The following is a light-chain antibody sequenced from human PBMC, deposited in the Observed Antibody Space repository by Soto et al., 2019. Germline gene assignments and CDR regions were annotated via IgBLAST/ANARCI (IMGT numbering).Light chain of an antibody. V-gene: IGKV1D-16*01. Sequence: DIQMTQSPSSLSASVGDRVTITCRASQPIRTWVAWYQQKPDQAPKTLISAASTLKSGVPSRFSGSGSGTDFTLTISSLQPEDFATYYCQQYQTHPLTFGGGTMVDIK. J-gene: IGKJ4*01. CDR3: QQYQTHPLT. CDR1: QPIRTW. CDR2: AAS.